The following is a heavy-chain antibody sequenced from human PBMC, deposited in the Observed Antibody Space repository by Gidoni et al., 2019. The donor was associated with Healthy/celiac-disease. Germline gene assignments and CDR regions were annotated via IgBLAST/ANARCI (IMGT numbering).Heavy chain of an antibody. D-gene: IGHD4-4*01. CDR2: IYHSGST. CDR3: AKKNSEGDAFDI. J-gene: IGHJ3*02. V-gene: IGHV4-4*02. Sequence: GEIYHSGSTNYNPSLKSRVTISVDKSKNQFSLKLSSVTAADTAVHYCAKKNSEGDAFDIWGQGTMVTVSS.